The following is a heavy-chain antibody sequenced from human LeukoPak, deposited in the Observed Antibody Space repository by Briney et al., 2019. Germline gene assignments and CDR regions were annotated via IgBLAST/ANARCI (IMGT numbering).Heavy chain of an antibody. CDR1: GFNFGTFW. Sequence: GGSLRLSCAASGFNFGTFWMSWVRQAPGKGLEWVSGISDGGGRTFYAESVKGRFTVSRDNSKNTLYLRMNSLRAEDTAIYYCTKNQILDDSGSWYAFWGQGTLVTVSS. CDR2: ISDGGGRT. CDR3: TKNQILDDSGSWYAF. J-gene: IGHJ4*02. V-gene: IGHV3-23*01. D-gene: IGHD6-13*01.